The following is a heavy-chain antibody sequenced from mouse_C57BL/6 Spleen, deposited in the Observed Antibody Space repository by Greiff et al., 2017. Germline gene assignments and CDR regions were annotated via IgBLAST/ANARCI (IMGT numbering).Heavy chain of an antibody. CDR3: TPGTWFAY. CDR2: IDPENGDT. CDR1: GFNIKDDY. Sequence: VQLKQSGAELVRPGASVKLSCTASGFNIKDDYMHWVKQWPEQGLEWIGWIDPENGDTEYASKFQGKATITADTSSNTAYLQLSSLTSEDTAVYYCTPGTWFAYWGQGTLVTVSA. J-gene: IGHJ3*01. D-gene: IGHD4-1*01. V-gene: IGHV14-4*01.